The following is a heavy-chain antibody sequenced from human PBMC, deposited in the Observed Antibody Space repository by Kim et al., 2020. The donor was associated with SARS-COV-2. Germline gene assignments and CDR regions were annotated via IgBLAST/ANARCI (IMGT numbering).Heavy chain of an antibody. CDR3: ARPIGYCSSTSCYGLDK. CDR1: GFTFSSYG. Sequence: GGSLRLSCAASGFTFSSYGMHWVRQAPGKGLEWVAVIWYDGSNKYYADSVKGRFTISRDNSKNTLYLQMNSLRAEDTAVYYCARPIGYCSSTSCYGLDKWGQGTLVTVSS. J-gene: IGHJ4*02. V-gene: IGHV3-33*01. D-gene: IGHD2-2*01. CDR2: IWYDGSNK.